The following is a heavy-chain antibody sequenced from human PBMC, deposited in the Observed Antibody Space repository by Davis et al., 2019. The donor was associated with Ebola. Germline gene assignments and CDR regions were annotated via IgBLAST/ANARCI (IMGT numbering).Heavy chain of an antibody. CDR3: AREGVGAEGLYYYGMDV. CDR1: GYTFTSYG. J-gene: IGHJ6*02. V-gene: IGHV1-18*01. Sequence: AASVKVSCKASGYTFTSYGISWVRQAPGQGLEWMGWISAYNGNTNYAQKLQGRVTMTTDTSTSTAYMELRSLRSDDTAVYYCAREGVGAEGLYYYGMDVWGQGTTVTVSS. CDR2: ISAYNGNT. D-gene: IGHD6-25*01.